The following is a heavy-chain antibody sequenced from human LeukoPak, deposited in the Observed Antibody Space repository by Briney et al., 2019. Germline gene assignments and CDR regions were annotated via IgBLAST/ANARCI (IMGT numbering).Heavy chain of an antibody. V-gene: IGHV3-30-3*01. CDR1: GFTFSSFA. Sequence: GGSLRFSCAASGFTFSSFAMHWVAQAQGRGLGGVAVISYDGSNKYYADSVKGRFTISRDNSKNTLYLQMNSLRAEDTAVYYCESRGGYYYFSDYWGQGTLVTVSS. CDR2: ISYDGSNK. J-gene: IGHJ4*02. D-gene: IGHD3-22*01. CDR3: ESRGGYYYFSDY.